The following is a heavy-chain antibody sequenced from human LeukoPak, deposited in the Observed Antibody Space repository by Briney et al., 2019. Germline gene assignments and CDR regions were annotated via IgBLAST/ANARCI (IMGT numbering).Heavy chain of an antibody. CDR1: GFTFSSYN. CDR2: ITSGSSHI. V-gene: IGHV3-21*01. CDR3: ARQTGSGLFILP. J-gene: IGHJ4*02. D-gene: IGHD3/OR15-3a*01. Sequence: PGGSLRLSCAASGFTFSSYNMNWVRQTPGQGLEWVSSITSGSSHIYYADSVKGRFTISRGNAKSSLYLQMNSLRAEDTAVYYCARQTGSGLFILPGGQGTLVTVSS.